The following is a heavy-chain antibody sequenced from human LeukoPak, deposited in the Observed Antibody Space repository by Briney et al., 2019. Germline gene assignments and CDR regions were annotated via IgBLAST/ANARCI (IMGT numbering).Heavy chain of an antibody. CDR3: WAPQPLYRYSSSSIPGYYYYMDV. CDR1: GFTFSSYA. V-gene: IGHV3-23*01. D-gene: IGHD6-13*01. Sequence: PGGSLRLSCAASGFTFSSYAVSWVHQAPGKGLEWVSAISGSGGSTYYADSVKGRFTISRDNSKNTLYLQMNSLRAEDTAVYYCWAPQPLYRYSSSSIPGYYYYMDVWGKGTTVTVSS. CDR2: ISGSGGST. J-gene: IGHJ6*03.